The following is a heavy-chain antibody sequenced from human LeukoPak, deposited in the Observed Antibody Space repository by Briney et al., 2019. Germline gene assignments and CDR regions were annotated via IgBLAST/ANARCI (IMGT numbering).Heavy chain of an antibody. CDR1: GGSISSYY. V-gene: IGHV4-4*07. Sequence: PSETLSLTCTVSGGSISSYYWSWIRQPPGKGLEWIGRIYTSGSTNYNPSLKSRVTMSVDTSKNQFSLKLSSVTAADTAVYYCARESRVVVAAEGFDPWGQGTLVTVSS. D-gene: IGHD2-15*01. CDR2: IYTSGST. CDR3: ARESRVVVAAEGFDP. J-gene: IGHJ5*02.